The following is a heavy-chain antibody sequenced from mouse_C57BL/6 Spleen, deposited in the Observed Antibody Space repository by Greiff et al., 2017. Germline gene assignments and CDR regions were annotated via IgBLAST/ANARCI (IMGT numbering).Heavy chain of an antibody. D-gene: IGHD1-1*01. CDR1: GYTFTDYN. Sequence: EVKLEESGPELVKPGASVKMSCKASGYTFTDYNMHWVKQSHGKSLEWIGYINPNNGGTSYNQKFKGKATLTVNKSSSTAYMELRSLTSEDSAVYYCARGITTVVATDYWGQGTTLTVSS. CDR2: INPNNGGT. V-gene: IGHV1-22*01. CDR3: ARGITTVVATDY. J-gene: IGHJ2*01.